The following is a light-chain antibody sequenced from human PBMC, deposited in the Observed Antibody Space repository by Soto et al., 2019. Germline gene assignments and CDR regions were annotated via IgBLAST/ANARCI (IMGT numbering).Light chain of an antibody. CDR1: QSVSLY. J-gene: IGKJ5*01. CDR2: AAS. V-gene: IGKV1-39*01. CDR3: QQSYRTPQT. Sequence: DIQMTQSPPSLSASVGDRVTITCRASQSVSLYLNWYQQKPGKAPKLLIFAASSLQSGVPSRFSGSGSGTDFTLTINSLQPEDIATYYCQQSYRTPQTFGQGTRLDIK.